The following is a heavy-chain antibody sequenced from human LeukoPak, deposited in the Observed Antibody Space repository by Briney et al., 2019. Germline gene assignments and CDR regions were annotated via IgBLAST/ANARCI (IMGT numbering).Heavy chain of an antibody. Sequence: ASVKVSCKASGYTFTSYGISWVRRAAGQGLEWMGWISAYNGNTNYAQKLQGRVTMTTDTSTSTAYMELRSLRSDDTAVYYCASGIAVAGRWGPFDYWGQGTLVTVSS. CDR3: ASGIAVAGRWGPFDY. J-gene: IGHJ4*02. D-gene: IGHD6-19*01. CDR2: ISAYNGNT. V-gene: IGHV1-18*01. CDR1: GYTFTSYG.